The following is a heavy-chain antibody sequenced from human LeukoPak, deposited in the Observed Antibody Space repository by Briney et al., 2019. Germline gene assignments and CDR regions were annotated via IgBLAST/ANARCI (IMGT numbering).Heavy chain of an antibody. J-gene: IGHJ3*02. CDR3: ARDRRIDYDSSGYYLDAFDI. D-gene: IGHD3-22*01. CDR2: ISYDGSNK. CDR1: GFTFSSYA. Sequence: PGGSLRLSCAASGFTFSSYAMHWVRQAPGKGLEWVAVISYDGSNKYYADSVKGRFTISRDNSKNTLYLQMNSLRAEDTAVYYCARDRRIDYDSSGYYLDAFDIWGQGTMVTVSS. V-gene: IGHV3-30*04.